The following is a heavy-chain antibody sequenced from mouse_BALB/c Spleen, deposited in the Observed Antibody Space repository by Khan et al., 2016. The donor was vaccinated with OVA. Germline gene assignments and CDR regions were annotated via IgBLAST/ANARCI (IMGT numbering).Heavy chain of an antibody. CDR1: GFTFYNYA. V-gene: IGHV5-9-3*01. J-gene: IGHJ2*01. CDR3: ARQRGIYDGPVDY. Sequence: EVELVESGGGLVKPGGSLKLSCAASGFTFYNYAMSWVRQTPEKRLVWVATVSSGGSFTYYPDSVKGRFSISRDNAKNTLFLQMNSLRSEDTAIYYCARQRGIYDGPVDYWSQGTTHTVSS. D-gene: IGHD2-3*01. CDR2: VSSGGSFT.